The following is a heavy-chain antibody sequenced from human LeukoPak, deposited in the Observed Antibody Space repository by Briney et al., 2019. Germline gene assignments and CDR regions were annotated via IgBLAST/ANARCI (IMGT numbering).Heavy chain of an antibody. J-gene: IGHJ5*02. CDR2: IYSGGST. V-gene: IGHV3-53*05. CDR1: GFTVSSNY. Sequence: GGSLRLSCAASGFTVSSNYMSWVRQAPGKGLEWVSVIYSGGSTYYADSVKGRFTISRDNSKNTLYLQMNSLRAEDTAVYYCAKDWGAPAYCGGDCPNWFDPWGQGTLVTVSS. D-gene: IGHD2-21*01. CDR3: AKDWGAPAYCGGDCPNWFDP.